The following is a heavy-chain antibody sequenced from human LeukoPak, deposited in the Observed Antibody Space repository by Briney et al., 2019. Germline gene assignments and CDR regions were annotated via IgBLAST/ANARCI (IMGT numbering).Heavy chain of an antibody. CDR3: AIRYSGSYNDY. CDR1: GYSFTDYW. D-gene: IGHD1-26*01. V-gene: IGHV5-51*01. J-gene: IGHJ4*02. Sequence: GESLKISCKGSGYSFTDYWIGWVRQMPGKGLEWMGIIYPGDPDTRYSPSFQGQATISADKSISTAYLQWSSLKASDTAMYYCAIRYSGSYNDYWGQGTLVTVSS. CDR2: IYPGDPDT.